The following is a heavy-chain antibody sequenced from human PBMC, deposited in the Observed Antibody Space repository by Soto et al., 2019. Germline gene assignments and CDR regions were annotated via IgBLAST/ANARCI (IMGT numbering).Heavy chain of an antibody. CDR3: ARGEWESYYQDY. Sequence: PSETLSLTCTVSGGSINSGGYYWSWIRQHPGKGLEWIGYIYYSGDTYSNPSLKSRITMSVDTSKNQFSLRLTSVTAADTAVYLCARGEWESYYQDYWGQGTLVTVSS. D-gene: IGHD1-26*01. V-gene: IGHV4-31*03. J-gene: IGHJ4*02. CDR2: IYYSGDT. CDR1: GGSINSGGYY.